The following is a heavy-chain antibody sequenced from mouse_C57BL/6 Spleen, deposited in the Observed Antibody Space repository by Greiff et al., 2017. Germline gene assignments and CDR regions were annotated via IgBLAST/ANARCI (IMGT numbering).Heavy chain of an antibody. D-gene: IGHD2-5*01. CDR3: ARYSNFFAY. CDR2: IYPGSGST. J-gene: IGHJ3*01. CDR1: GYTFTSYW. V-gene: IGHV1-55*01. Sequence: QVQLQQSGAELVKPGASVKMSCKASGYTFTSYWLTWVKQRPGQGLEWIGDIYPGSGSTNYNEKFKSKATLTVDTSSSTAYMQHSSLTSEEAAVYYGARYSNFFAYWGQGTLVTVSA.